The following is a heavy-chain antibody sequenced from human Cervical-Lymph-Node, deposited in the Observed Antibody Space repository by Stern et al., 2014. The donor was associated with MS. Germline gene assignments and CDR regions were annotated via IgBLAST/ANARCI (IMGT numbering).Heavy chain of an antibody. D-gene: IGHD2-21*02. J-gene: IGHJ6*02. CDR1: GGSISSSPYY. CDR2: IYYGGNT. CDR3: AKHPVRDGPNYYYGMDV. Sequence: QVQLQESGPGLVKPSETLSLTCTVSGGSISSSPYYWAWIRQPPGKGLEWIGNIYYGGNTYYNPSLKSRVPISVDKSKNQFSLTRTSVTAADTAVYYCAKHPVRDGPNYYYGMDVWGQGTTVTVSS. V-gene: IGHV4-39*01.